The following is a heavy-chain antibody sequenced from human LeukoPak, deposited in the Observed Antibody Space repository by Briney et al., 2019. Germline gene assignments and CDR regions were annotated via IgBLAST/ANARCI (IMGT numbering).Heavy chain of an antibody. CDR3: ARLRGSGSYYPLGY. Sequence: ASVKVSCKASGYSFTNYDINWVRQATGQGLEWMGWISAYNGNTNYAQKLQGRVTMTTDTSTSTAYMELRSLRSDDTAVYYCARLRGSGSYYPLGYWGQGTLVTVSS. D-gene: IGHD3-10*01. V-gene: IGHV1-18*01. J-gene: IGHJ4*02. CDR1: GYSFTNYD. CDR2: ISAYNGNT.